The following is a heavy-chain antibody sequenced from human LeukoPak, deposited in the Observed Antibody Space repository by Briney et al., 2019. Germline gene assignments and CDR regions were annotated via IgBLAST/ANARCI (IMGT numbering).Heavy chain of an antibody. Sequence: SETLSLTCTVSGASISSSTYYWGWIRQPPGKGLEWIGTVYYSGGTSYYPSLKSRVTISVDTSKNQFSLKLTSVTAADTAVYYCARMGRQWLVPGSGFFDYWGQGTLVTVSS. CDR3: ARMGRQWLVPGSGFFDY. CDR1: GASISSSTYY. J-gene: IGHJ4*02. CDR2: VYYSGGT. D-gene: IGHD6-19*01. V-gene: IGHV4-39*01.